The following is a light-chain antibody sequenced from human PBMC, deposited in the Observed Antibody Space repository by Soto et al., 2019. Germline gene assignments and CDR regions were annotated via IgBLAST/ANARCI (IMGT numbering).Light chain of an antibody. CDR2: DTS. CDR3: QHYGSSLSLT. V-gene: IGKV3-20*01. Sequence: EIVLTQSPGTLSLSPGERATLSCRASQSVNSNHLAWYQLKPVQAPRLLIYDTSRRATGVPDRFSGSGSGTDFTLTISRLEPEDFAVYYCQHYGSSLSLTFGGGTKVEIK. CDR1: QSVNSNH. J-gene: IGKJ4*01.